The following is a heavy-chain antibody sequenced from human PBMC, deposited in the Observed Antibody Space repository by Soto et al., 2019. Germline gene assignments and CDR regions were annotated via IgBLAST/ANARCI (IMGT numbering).Heavy chain of an antibody. V-gene: IGHV3-21*01. CDR3: ARDYMITFGGVISFGMDV. J-gene: IGHJ6*02. CDR1: GFTFSSYS. CDR2: ISSSSSYI. D-gene: IGHD3-16*02. Sequence: EVQLVESGGGLVKPGGSLRLSCAASGFTFSSYSMNWVRQAPGKGLEWVSSISSSSSYIYYADSVKGRFTISRDNAKNSLYLQMNSLRAEDTAVYYCARDYMITFGGVISFGMDVWGQGTTATVSS.